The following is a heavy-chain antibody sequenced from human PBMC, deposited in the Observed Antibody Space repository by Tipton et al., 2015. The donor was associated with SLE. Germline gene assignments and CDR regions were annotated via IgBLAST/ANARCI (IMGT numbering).Heavy chain of an antibody. J-gene: IGHJ4*02. D-gene: IGHD3-22*01. CDR1: GGSISSYY. V-gene: IGHV4-59*08. Sequence: TLSLTCTVSGGSISSYYWSWIRQSPGKGLEWIGYIYYSGSTNYNPSLKSRVTISVDTSKNQFSLKLSSVTAADTAVYYCARRLGSSGFDYWGQGTLVTVSS. CDR2: IYYSGST. CDR3: ARRLGSSGFDY.